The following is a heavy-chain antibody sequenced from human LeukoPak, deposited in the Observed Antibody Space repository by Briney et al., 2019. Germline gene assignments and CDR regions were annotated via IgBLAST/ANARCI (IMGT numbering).Heavy chain of an antibody. CDR3: ARFTRDGMDV. Sequence: SETLSLTCTVSGGSISSGAYYWSWIRQLPGKGLEWIGYIYYSGITYYNPSLKTRVIISVDTSKNQFSLELSSVTAADTAVYYCARFTRDGMDVWGQGTTVTVSS. V-gene: IGHV4-31*03. J-gene: IGHJ6*02. CDR2: IYYSGIT. CDR1: GGSISSGAYY.